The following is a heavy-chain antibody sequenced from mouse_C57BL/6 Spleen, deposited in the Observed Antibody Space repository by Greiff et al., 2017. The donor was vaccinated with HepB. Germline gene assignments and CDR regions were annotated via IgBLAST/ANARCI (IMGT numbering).Heavy chain of an antibody. CDR1: GYTFTDYY. Sequence: EVQLQQSGPELVKPGASVKISCKASGYTFTDYYMNWVKQSHGKSLEWIGDINPNNGGTSYNQKFKGKATLTVDKSSSTAYMELRSLTSEDSAVYYCARKTAHAWFAYWGQGTLVTVSA. V-gene: IGHV1-26*01. D-gene: IGHD3-2*02. CDR3: ARKTAHAWFAY. CDR2: INPNNGGT. J-gene: IGHJ3*01.